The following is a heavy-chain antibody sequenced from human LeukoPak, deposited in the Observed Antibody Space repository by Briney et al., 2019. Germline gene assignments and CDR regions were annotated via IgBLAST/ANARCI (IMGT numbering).Heavy chain of an antibody. CDR3: AKDTAMVSGYFDY. CDR2: ISGSGGST. CDR1: GFAFSSYA. D-gene: IGHD5-18*01. Sequence: GGSLRLSCAASGFAFSSYAMSWVRQAPGKGLEWVSAISGSGGSTYYADSVKGRFTISRDNSKNTLYLQMNSLRAEDTAVYYCAKDTAMVSGYFDYWGQGTLVTVSS. J-gene: IGHJ4*02. V-gene: IGHV3-23*01.